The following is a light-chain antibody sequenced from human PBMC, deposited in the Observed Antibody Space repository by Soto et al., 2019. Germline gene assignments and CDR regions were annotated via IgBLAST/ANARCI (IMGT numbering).Light chain of an antibody. V-gene: IGKV1-5*03. CDR3: QHYKSYPWT. J-gene: IGKJ1*01. CDR1: QSIDSW. CDR2: KAS. Sequence: DIRMTHSPSTMSASVGDRVTITCRASQSIDSWLAWYQQKPGKAPKFLMYKASNLESGVPSRFSGSGSETEFTLTISSLQPDDFAIYYCQHYKSYPWTFGQGTKVDIK.